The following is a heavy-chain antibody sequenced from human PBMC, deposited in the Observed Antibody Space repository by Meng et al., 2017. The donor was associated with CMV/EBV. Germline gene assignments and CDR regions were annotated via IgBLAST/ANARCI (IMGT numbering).Heavy chain of an antibody. V-gene: IGHV3-48*03. J-gene: IGHJ4*02. CDR3: ARGEPGRYYYDSSGYSTKFDY. CDR1: GFTFSSYA. Sequence: GESLKISCAASGFTFSSYAMSWVRQAPGKGLEWVSYISSSGSTIYYADSVKGRFTISRDNAKNSLYLQMNSLRAEDTAVYYCARGEPGRYYYDSSGYSTKFDYWGQGTLVTVSS. D-gene: IGHD3-22*01. CDR2: ISSSGSTI.